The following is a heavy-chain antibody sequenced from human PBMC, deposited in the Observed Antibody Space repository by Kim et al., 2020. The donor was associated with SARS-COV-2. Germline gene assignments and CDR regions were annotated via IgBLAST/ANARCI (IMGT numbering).Heavy chain of an antibody. D-gene: IGHD3-10*01. CDR3: ARDLGSLSGYGY. J-gene: IGHJ4*02. V-gene: IGHV3-20*03. Sequence: GLAAARTCRSTTSRDNAKNSLYLQMNSLRAEDTALYYCARDLGSLSGYGYWGQGTLVTVSS.